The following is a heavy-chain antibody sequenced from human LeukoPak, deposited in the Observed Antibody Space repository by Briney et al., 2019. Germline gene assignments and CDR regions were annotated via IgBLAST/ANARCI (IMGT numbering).Heavy chain of an antibody. Sequence: GGSLRLSCAASGFTFSSYAMHWVRQAPGKGLEWVAVISYDGSNKYYADSVKGRFTISRDNSKNTLYLQMNSLRAEDTAVYYCARSSRIYCSSTSCHSGAFDIRGQGTMVTVSS. V-gene: IGHV3-30-3*01. CDR3: ARSSRIYCSSTSCHSGAFDI. CDR1: GFTFSSYA. J-gene: IGHJ3*02. D-gene: IGHD2-2*01. CDR2: ISYDGSNK.